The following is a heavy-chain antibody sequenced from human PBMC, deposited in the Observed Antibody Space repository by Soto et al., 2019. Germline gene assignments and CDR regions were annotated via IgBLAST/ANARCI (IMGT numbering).Heavy chain of an antibody. J-gene: IGHJ5*02. CDR2: ISYDGSNK. CDR3: AKDQYSGYDPNWFDP. CDR1: GFTFSSYG. D-gene: IGHD5-12*01. Sequence: GGSLRLSCGASGFTFSSYGIHWGRQAPGKGLEWVAVISYDGSNKYYADSVKGRFTISRDNSKNTLYLQMNSLRAEDTAVYYCAKDQYSGYDPNWFDPWGQGTLVTVSS. V-gene: IGHV3-30*18.